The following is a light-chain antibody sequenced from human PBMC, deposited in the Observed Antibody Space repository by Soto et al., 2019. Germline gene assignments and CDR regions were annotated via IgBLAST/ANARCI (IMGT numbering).Light chain of an antibody. CDR2: AAS. V-gene: IGKV1-27*01. CDR1: HGISNY. J-gene: IGKJ3*01. Sequence: DIQMTQSPSSLSASVGDRVTITCRASHGISNYLAWYQQEPGKVPKLLIYAASTLQSGVPSRFSGSGSGTDFTLTTSSLQPEDVATYYCQKYNSAPLTFGPGTKVDIK. CDR3: QKYNSAPLT.